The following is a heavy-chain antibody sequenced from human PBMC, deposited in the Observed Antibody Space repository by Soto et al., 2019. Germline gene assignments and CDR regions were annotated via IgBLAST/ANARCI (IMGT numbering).Heavy chain of an antibody. CDR2: MNPNSGNT. CDR3: ALCGPDYDYVWGSYRSGWFDP. V-gene: IGHV1-8*01. J-gene: IGHJ5*02. D-gene: IGHD3-16*02. CDR1: GYTFTSYD. Sequence: ASVKVSCKASGYTFTSYDINWVQQATGQGLEWMGWMNPNSGNTGYAQKFQGRVTMTRNTSISTAYMELSSLRSEDTAVYYCALCGPDYDYVWGSYRSGWFDPWGQGTLVTVSS.